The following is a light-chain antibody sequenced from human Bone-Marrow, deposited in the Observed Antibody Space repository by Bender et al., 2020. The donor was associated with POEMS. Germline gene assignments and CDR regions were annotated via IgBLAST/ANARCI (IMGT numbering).Light chain of an antibody. V-gene: IGLV3-21*02. Sequence: LTQPPSVSVAPGQTARITCGGNNIGSKTVHWYQQRPGQAPVLVVYDDSDRPSGIPERFSGSNSGNTATLTITGTQAMDEAAYYCQAWDSNTAIFGGGTKLTVL. CDR2: DDS. J-gene: IGLJ2*01. CDR1: NIGSKT. CDR3: QAWDSNTAI.